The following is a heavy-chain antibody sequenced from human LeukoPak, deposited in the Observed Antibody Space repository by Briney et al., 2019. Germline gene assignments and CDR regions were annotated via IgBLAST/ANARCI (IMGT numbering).Heavy chain of an antibody. Sequence: ASVKVSCKASGYTFTGYYMHWVRQAPGQGLEWMGWISPDSGGTNYAQKFQGRVTMTRDTSISTAYIDLSSLRSDDTAVYYCATSFSDSSVFSYNWSFHPWGRGTLVTVSS. CDR2: ISPDSGGT. V-gene: IGHV1-2*02. J-gene: IGHJ2*01. D-gene: IGHD3-22*01. CDR1: GYTFTGYY. CDR3: ATSFSDSSVFSYNWSFHP.